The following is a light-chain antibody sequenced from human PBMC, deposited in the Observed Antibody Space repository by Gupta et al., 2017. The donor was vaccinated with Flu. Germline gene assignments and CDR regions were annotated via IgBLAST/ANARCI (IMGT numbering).Light chain of an antibody. CDR1: QRVSSSY. Sequence: IVSPQSPGTLSLSPAERATLYCRASQRVSSSYLAWYQQKPGQAPRLLIYGASSRATGIPDRFSGSGSGTDFTLTISRLEPEDFAVDYGQQYENSPWTFGQGTKVEIK. J-gene: IGKJ1*01. CDR3: QQYENSPWT. V-gene: IGKV3-20*01. CDR2: GAS.